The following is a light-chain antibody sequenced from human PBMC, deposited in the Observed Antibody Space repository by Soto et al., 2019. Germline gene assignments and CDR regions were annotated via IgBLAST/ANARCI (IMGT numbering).Light chain of an antibody. V-gene: IGKV1-8*01. CDR1: QGISSY. J-gene: IGKJ2*01. Sequence: AIRMTQSPSSLSASTGDRVTITCRARQGISSYLAWYQQKPGKAPKLLLYAASTLQSGVPSRFSGSGSGTDFTLTIRCLQSEDFATYYCQQYYSYPYTFGQGTKLE. CDR3: QQYYSYPYT. CDR2: AAS.